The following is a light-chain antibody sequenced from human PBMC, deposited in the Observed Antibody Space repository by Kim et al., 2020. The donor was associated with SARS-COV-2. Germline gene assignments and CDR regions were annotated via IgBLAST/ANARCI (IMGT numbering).Light chain of an antibody. J-gene: IGKJ3*01. CDR3: QQRSNWLFT. V-gene: IGKV3-11*01. CDR2: GAS. Sequence: LSPGERATLSCRASQSVSSYLAWYQQTPGQAPRLLIYGASNRATGIPARFRGSGSGTDFTLSITSLEPEDFAIYYCQQRSNWLFTFGPGTKVDIK. CDR1: QSVSSY.